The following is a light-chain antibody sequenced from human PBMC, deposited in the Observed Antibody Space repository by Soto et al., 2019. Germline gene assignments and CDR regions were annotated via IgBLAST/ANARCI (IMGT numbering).Light chain of an antibody. Sequence: EIVLTQSPGTLSLSPGERATLSCRASQSVSSSYLAWYQQKPGQAPRLLIYGASNRATGIPDRFSGSGSGTDFTLTISRLEPEDFAVCYCQQYGSSPPYTFGQGTKLEIK. J-gene: IGKJ2*01. CDR1: QSVSSSY. V-gene: IGKV3-20*01. CDR3: QQYGSSPPYT. CDR2: GAS.